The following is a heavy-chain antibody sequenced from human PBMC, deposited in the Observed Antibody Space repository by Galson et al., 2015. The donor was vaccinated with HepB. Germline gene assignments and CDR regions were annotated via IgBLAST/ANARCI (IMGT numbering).Heavy chain of an antibody. CDR3: AIPTQGDGYNYRQYDLDD. CDR1: GGTFSSYA. D-gene: IGHD5-24*01. J-gene: IGHJ4*02. V-gene: IGHV1-69*13. Sequence: SVKVSCKASGGTFSSYAISWVRQAPGQGLEWMGGIIPIFGTANYAQKFQGRVTITADESTSTAYMELSSLRSEDTAVYYCAIPTQGDGYNYRQYDLDDWGQGTLVTVSS. CDR2: IIPIFGTA.